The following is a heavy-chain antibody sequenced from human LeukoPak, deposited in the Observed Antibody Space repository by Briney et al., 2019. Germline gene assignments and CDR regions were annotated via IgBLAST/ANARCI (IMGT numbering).Heavy chain of an antibody. CDR3: AKPLRDAGGFNYPYFDF. CDR1: GFTFTNYA. Sequence: GGSLRLSCAASGFTFTNYAMNWVRQAPGKGLEWVSAISGSGGSSSYADSVRGRFTISRDNSNNMLYLQMNSLRAEDTAVYYCAKPLRDAGGFNYPYFDFWGQGTLVTVSS. CDR2: ISGSGGSS. D-gene: IGHD2-15*01. J-gene: IGHJ4*02. V-gene: IGHV3-23*01.